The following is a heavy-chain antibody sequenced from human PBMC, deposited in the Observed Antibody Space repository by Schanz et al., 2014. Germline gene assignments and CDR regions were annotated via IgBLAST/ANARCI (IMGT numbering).Heavy chain of an antibody. J-gene: IGHJ6*02. CDR3: AKALKPYIASRNGLDV. V-gene: IGHV3-33*06. D-gene: IGHD3-16*01. CDR2: IWYDGSNK. Sequence: QVQLVESGGGVVQPGGSLRLSCAASGFTFSSFGMHWVRQAPGKGLEWVAVIWYDGSNKDYADSVKGRFTISRDNSKNMLYLQMNSLRGEDTAVYYCAKALKPYIASRNGLDVWGHGTTVTVSS. CDR1: GFTFSSFG.